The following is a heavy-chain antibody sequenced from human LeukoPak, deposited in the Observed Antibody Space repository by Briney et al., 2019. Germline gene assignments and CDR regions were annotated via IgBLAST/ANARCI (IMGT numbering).Heavy chain of an antibody. CDR2: INWNGGST. D-gene: IGHD3-22*01. J-gene: IGHJ4*02. CDR1: GFIFDDYG. V-gene: IGHV3-20*04. CDR3: AKRGVVIRVILVGFHKEAYYFDS. Sequence: GGSLRLSCAASGFIFDDYGMSWVRQAPGKGLEWVAGINWNGGSTGYADSVKGRFTISRDNPKNTLYLQMNSLRAEDTAVYFCAKRGVVIRVILVGFHKEAYYFDSWGQGALVTVSS.